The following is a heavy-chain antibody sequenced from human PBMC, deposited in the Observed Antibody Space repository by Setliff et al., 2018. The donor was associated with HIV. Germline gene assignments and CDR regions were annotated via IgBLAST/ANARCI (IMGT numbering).Heavy chain of an antibody. V-gene: IGHV4-4*07. D-gene: IGHD7-27*01. J-gene: IGHJ5*02. CDR1: IGSISSYY. CDR3: ARRNWGWFDT. CDR2: ISTSGNT. Sequence: SETLSLTCNVSIGSISSYYWNWIRQPAGTGLQWIGRISTSGNTNYNPSLKSRVITSVDTSKSQVSLTLKSVTAADTAVYFCARRNWGWFDTWGQGTQVTVSS.